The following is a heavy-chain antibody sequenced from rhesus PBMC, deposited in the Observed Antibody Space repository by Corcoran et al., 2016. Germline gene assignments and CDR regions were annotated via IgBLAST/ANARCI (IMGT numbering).Heavy chain of an antibody. CDR3: ASTGMEDS. V-gene: IGHV4-169*02. CDR1: GGSISSSY. J-gene: IGHJ6*01. D-gene: IGHD1-1-1*01. CDR2: IYGSGSST. Sequence: QVQLQESGPGLVKPSETLSVTCAVSGGSISSSYWSWIRQAPGKGLEWIGYIYGSGSSTNYNPSLKSRVTLSVDTSKNQLSLKLSSVTTADTAVYYCASTGMEDSWGQGVVVTVSS.